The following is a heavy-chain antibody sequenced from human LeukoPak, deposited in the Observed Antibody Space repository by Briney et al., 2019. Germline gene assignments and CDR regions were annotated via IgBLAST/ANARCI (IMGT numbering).Heavy chain of an antibody. CDR1: GGSISSYY. CDR2: IHHSGST. D-gene: IGHD6-13*01. J-gene: IGHJ5*02. V-gene: IGHV4-59*01. Sequence: SETLSLTCTVSGGSISSYYWSWIRPPPGKGLAWIGYIHHSGSTNYNPSLKSRVTISVDTSKNQFSLKLRSVTAADTAVYYCARYANSSTWSNWFDPWGQGTLVSVSS. CDR3: ARYANSSTWSNWFDP.